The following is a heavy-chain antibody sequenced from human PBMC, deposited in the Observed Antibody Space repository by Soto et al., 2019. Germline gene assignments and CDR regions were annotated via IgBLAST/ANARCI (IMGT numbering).Heavy chain of an antibody. Sequence: QVQLVQSGAEVKKPGSSVKVSCKASGGTFSTYTMSWVRQAPGQGLEWMGGIIPMFGTTTYAENFQGRVTITADESTSTAYMELTSLRSDDTAVYYCTRHLYDFDSSAYHGHNGFDPWGQGTRVTVSS. J-gene: IGHJ5*02. CDR1: GGTFSTYT. CDR3: TRHLYDFDSSAYHGHNGFDP. V-gene: IGHV1-69*12. D-gene: IGHD3-22*01. CDR2: IIPMFGTT.